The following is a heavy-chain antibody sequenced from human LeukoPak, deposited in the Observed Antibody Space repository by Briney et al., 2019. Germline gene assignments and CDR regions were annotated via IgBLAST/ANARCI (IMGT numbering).Heavy chain of an antibody. V-gene: IGHV1-8*03. Sequence: ASVKVSCKASGYTFTSYDINWVRQATGQGLEWMGWMNPNSSNTGYAQKFQGRVTITRNTSISTAYMELSSLRSEDTAVYYCARGSDLRAYSNYVGFDYWGQGTLVTVSS. CDR3: ARGSDLRAYSNYVGFDY. CDR2: MNPNSSNT. CDR1: GYTFTSYD. D-gene: IGHD4-11*01. J-gene: IGHJ4*02.